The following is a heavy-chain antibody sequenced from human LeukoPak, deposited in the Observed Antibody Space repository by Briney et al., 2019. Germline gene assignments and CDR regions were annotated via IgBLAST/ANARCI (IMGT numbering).Heavy chain of an antibody. CDR3: ARWSSNAFDI. CDR1: GFTFSSYS. CDR2: VSSSSSYI. V-gene: IGHV3-21*01. D-gene: IGHD2-2*01. J-gene: IGHJ3*02. Sequence: PGGSLRLSCTASGFTFSSYSMNWVRQAPGKGLEWVSSVSSSSSYIYYADSVKGRFTISRDNAKNSLYLQMNSLRAEDTAVYYCARWSSNAFDIWGQGTMVTVSS.